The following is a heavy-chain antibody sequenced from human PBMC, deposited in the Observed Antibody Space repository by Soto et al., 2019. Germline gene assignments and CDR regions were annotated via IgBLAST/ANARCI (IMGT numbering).Heavy chain of an antibody. D-gene: IGHD1-1*01. Sequence: ASVKVSCKASGGTFSSYAISWVRQAPGQGLEWMGGIIPIFGTANYAQKFQGRVTITADESTSTAYMELSSLRSEDTAVYYCARMPGTTSTYYYYGMDVWGQGTTVTVSS. CDR3: ARMPGTTSTYYYYGMDV. CDR2: IIPIFGTA. V-gene: IGHV1-69*13. CDR1: GGTFSSYA. J-gene: IGHJ6*02.